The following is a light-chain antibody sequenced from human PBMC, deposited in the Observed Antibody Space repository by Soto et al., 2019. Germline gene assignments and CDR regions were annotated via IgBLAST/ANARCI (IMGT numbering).Light chain of an antibody. CDR3: KQYNSYRV. V-gene: IGKV1-5*01. CDR2: DAS. J-gene: IGKJ1*01. CDR1: QSISSW. Sequence: GDRATITCRASQSISSWLAWYQQKPGKAPKLLIYDASSLESGVPSRLSGSGSGTEFTVTISKRQRDEFATFNGKQYNSYRVFGPGTQVDIK.